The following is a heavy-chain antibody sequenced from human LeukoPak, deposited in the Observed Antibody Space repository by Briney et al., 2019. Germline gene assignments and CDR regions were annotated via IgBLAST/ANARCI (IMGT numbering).Heavy chain of an antibody. CDR1: GFTFSSYG. D-gene: IGHD4-17*01. CDR2: ISGSGGST. Sequence: GGSLRLSCAASGFTFSSYGMSWVRQAPGKGLEWVSAISGSGGSTYYADSVKGRFTISRDNSKNTLYLQMNSLRAEDTALYYCAKVRSDYGDYYDYWGQGTPVTVSS. V-gene: IGHV3-23*01. CDR3: AKVRSDYGDYYDY. J-gene: IGHJ4*02.